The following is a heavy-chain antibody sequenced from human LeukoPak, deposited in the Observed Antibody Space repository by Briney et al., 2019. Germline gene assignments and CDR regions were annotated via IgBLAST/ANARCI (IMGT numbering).Heavy chain of an antibody. D-gene: IGHD3-10*01. J-gene: IGHJ4*02. CDR2: ISYDGSNK. Sequence: GGSLRLSCAASGFIFSSYAMHWVRQAPGNGLEWVAVISYDGSNKYYADSVKGRFTISRDNSKNTLYLQMNSLRAEDTAVYYCARDTYYYGSGSYSQFDYWGQGTLVTVSS. V-gene: IGHV3-30*04. CDR1: GFIFSSYA. CDR3: ARDTYYYGSGSYSQFDY.